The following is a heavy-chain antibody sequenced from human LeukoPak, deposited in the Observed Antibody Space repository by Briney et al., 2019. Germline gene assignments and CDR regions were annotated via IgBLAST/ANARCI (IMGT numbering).Heavy chain of an antibody. CDR3: AKDQNMGFTQSSFDY. CDR2: ISASGGST. Sequence: PGGSLRLSCAASGFTFSSYAMNWVRQAPGKGLEWVSGISASGGSTYYADSVKGRSTISRDNSKNTLYLQMNSLRVEDTAIYYCAKDQNMGFTQSSFDYWGQGTLVTVSS. CDR1: GFTFSSYA. D-gene: IGHD1/OR15-1a*01. V-gene: IGHV3-23*01. J-gene: IGHJ4*02.